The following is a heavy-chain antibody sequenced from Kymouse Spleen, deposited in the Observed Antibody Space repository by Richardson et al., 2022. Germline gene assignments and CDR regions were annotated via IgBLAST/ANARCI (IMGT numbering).Heavy chain of an antibody. CDR2: INHSGST. CDR1: GGSFSGYY. Sequence: QVQLQQWGAGLLKPSETLSLTCAVYGGSFSGYYWSWIRQPPGKGLEWIGEINHSGSTNYNPSLKSRVTISVDTSKNQFSLKLSSVTAADTAVYYCAREWLDAFDIWGQGTMVTVSS. D-gene: IGHD6-19*01. J-gene: IGHJ3*02. CDR3: AREWLDAFDI. V-gene: IGHV4-34*01.